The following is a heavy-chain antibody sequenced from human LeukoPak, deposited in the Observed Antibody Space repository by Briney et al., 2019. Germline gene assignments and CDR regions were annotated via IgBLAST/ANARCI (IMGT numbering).Heavy chain of an antibody. V-gene: IGHV1-18*01. CDR3: VRDISYGGNYY. CDR1: GYTFTSYG. D-gene: IGHD4-23*01. Sequence: ASVTVSCKASGYTFTSYGISWVRQAPGQGLEWMGWISAYNGNTNYAQKLQGRVTMTTDTSTSTAYMELRSLRSADTAVYYCVRDISYGGNYYWGQGTLVTVSS. J-gene: IGHJ4*02. CDR2: ISAYNGNT.